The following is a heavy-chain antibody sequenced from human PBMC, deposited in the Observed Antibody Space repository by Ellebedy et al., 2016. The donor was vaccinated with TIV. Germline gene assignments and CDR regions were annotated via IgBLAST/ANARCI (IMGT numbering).Heavy chain of an antibody. V-gene: IGHV3-74*01. J-gene: IGHJ5*02. CDR1: GFTFSTYW. CDR3: ARARLGNSFDP. CDR2: INSDGIST. D-gene: IGHD3-9*01. Sequence: GESLKISCAASGFTFSTYWMHWVRQAPGKGLVWVSRINSDGISTSYADSVKGRFTISRDNGKNTLYLQMNSLRAEDTAVYYCARARLGNSFDPWGQGTLVTVSS.